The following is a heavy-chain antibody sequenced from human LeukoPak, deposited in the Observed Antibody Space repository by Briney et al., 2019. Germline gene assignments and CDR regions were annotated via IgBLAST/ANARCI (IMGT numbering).Heavy chain of an antibody. D-gene: IGHD1-26*01. V-gene: IGHV4-39*07. CDR3: ARAGWELLNFDY. Sequence: SETLSLTCTVSGGSISSSSYYWGWIRQPPGKGLEWIGSIYYSGSTYYNPSLKSRVTISVDTSKNQFSLKLSSVTAADTAVYYCARAGWELLNFDYWGQGTLVTVSS. J-gene: IGHJ4*02. CDR2: IYYSGST. CDR1: GGSISSSSYY.